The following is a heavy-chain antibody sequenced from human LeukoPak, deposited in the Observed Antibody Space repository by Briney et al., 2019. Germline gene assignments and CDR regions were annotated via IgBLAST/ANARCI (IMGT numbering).Heavy chain of an antibody. J-gene: IGHJ3*02. CDR3: AKDLIWFFSEIGAFDI. CDR1: GFTFSSYG. CDR2: IRYDGSNK. D-gene: IGHD3-10*01. Sequence: GGSLRLSCAASGFTFSSYGMHWVRQAPGKGLEWVAFIRYDGSNKYYADSVKGRFTISRDNSKNTLYLQMNSLRAEDTAVYYCAKDLIWFFSEIGAFDIWGQGTMVTVSS. V-gene: IGHV3-30*02.